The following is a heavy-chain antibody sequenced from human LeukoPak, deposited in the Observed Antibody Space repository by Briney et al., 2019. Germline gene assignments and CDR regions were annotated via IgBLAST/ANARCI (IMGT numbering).Heavy chain of an antibody. CDR2: ISGGGGST. D-gene: IGHD5/OR15-5a*01. CDR1: GFPFSNYA. V-gene: IGHV3-23*01. Sequence: PGGSLRLSCAASGFPFSNYAMSWVRQAPGKGLEWVSSISGGGGSTYYAASAKGRFTISRDNSKNTLYLQMNSLRAEDTAVYYCAKGGSTPDQYYYYGMDVWGQGTTVTVSS. CDR3: AKGGSTPDQYYYYGMDV. J-gene: IGHJ6*02.